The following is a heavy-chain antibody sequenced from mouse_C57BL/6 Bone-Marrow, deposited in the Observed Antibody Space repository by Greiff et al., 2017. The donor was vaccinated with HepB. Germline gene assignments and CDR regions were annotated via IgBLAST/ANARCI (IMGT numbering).Heavy chain of an antibody. CDR2: IHPNSGST. CDR1: GYTFTSYW. CDR3: ARRHYYDCDPYAMDY. J-gene: IGHJ4*01. V-gene: IGHV1-64*01. Sequence: VQLQQPGAELVKPGASVKLSCKASGYTFTSYWMHWVKQRPGQGLEWIGMIHPNSGSTNYNEKFKSKATLTVDKSSSTAYMQLSSLTSEDSAVYYCARRHYYDCDPYAMDYWGQGTSVTVSS. D-gene: IGHD2-4*01.